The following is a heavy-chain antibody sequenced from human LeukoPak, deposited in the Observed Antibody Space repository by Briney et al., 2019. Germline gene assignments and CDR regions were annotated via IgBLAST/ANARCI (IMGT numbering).Heavy chain of an antibody. V-gene: IGHV4-59*08. CDR1: GGSINSYY. CDR3: ARLFYGGDPCFHI. Sequence: PSGTVSLTCTVSGGSINSYYWNWIRQPPGKGLEWIGYIYHSGSTSYNPSLKSRVTISVDTSRNQFSLKLSSVTAADTAVYYCARLFYGGDPCFHIWGQGPLVTVSA. D-gene: IGHD4-23*01. J-gene: IGHJ4*02. CDR2: IYHSGST.